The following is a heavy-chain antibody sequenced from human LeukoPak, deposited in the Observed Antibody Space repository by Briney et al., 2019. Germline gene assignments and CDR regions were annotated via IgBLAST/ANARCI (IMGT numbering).Heavy chain of an antibody. CDR1: GFTVSSNY. V-gene: IGHV3-53*01. J-gene: IGHJ4*02. Sequence: HPGGSLRLSCAASGFTVSSNYMSWVRQAPGKGLEWVSVIYSGGSTYYADSVKGRFTISRDNSKNTLYLQMNSLRAEDTAVYYCASAITGGEFNYWGQGTLVTVSS. D-gene: IGHD7-27*01. CDR3: ASAITGGEFNY. CDR2: IYSGGST.